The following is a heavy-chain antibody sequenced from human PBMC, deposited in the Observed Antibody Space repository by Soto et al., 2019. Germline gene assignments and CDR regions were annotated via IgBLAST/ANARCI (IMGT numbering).Heavy chain of an antibody. CDR2: INHSGST. CDR3: ARGSAAASPFDY. J-gene: IGHJ4*02. CDR1: GGSFSGYY. D-gene: IGHD6-13*01. Sequence: ETLSLTCAVYGGSFSGYYWSWIRQPPGKGLEWIGEINHSGSTNYNPSLKSRVTISVDTSKNQFSLKLSSVTAADTAVYYCARGSAAASPFDYWGQGTLVTVSS. V-gene: IGHV4-34*01.